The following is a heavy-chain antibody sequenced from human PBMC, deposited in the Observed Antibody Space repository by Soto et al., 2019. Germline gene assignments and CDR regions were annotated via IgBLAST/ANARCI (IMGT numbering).Heavy chain of an antibody. CDR2: ISAYNGNT. V-gene: IGHV1-18*01. Sequence: QVQLVQSGAEVKKPGASVKVSCKASGYTFASYGISWVRQAPGQGLEWMGWISAYNGNTNYAQKLQGRVTMTTDTSTSTGYMELRSLRSDDTAVYYCARVLIGHGDYVDAFDIWGQGTMVTVSS. J-gene: IGHJ3*02. CDR3: ARVLIGHGDYVDAFDI. D-gene: IGHD4-17*01. CDR1: GYTFASYG.